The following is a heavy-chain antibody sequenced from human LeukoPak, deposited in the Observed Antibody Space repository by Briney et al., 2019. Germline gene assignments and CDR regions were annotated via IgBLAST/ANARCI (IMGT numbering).Heavy chain of an antibody. D-gene: IGHD6-13*01. CDR3: AKDTAYSSSRAPECFDL. CDR1: GFTFDDYA. Sequence: PGGSLRLSCAASGFTFDDYAMHWVRHAPGKGLEWVSGISWNSGSIGCADSVKGRFTISRDNAKNSLYLQMNSLRAEDTALYYCAKDTAYSSSRAPECFDLWGRGTLVTVSS. J-gene: IGHJ2*01. CDR2: ISWNSGSI. V-gene: IGHV3-9*01.